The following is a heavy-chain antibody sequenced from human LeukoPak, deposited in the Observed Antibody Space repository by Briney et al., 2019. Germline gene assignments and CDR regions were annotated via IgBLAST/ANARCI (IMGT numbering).Heavy chain of an antibody. J-gene: IGHJ4*02. V-gene: IGHV4-59*08. D-gene: IGHD4-23*01. CDR2: IYYSGSGST. CDR1: GGSISSYY. Sequence: SETLSLTCTVSGGSISSYYWSWIRQPPGKGLEWIGYIYYSGSGSTNYNPSLKSRVTTSVDTSKNQFSLKLSSVTAADTAVYYCARRGGHGGSFDYWGQGTLVTVSS. CDR3: ARRGGHGGSFDY.